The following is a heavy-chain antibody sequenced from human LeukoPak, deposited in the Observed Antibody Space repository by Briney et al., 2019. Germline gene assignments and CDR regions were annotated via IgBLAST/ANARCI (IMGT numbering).Heavy chain of an antibody. CDR2: IYYSGST. CDR3: ARDGGYSYGYPFDY. Sequence: SETLSLTCTVSGGSISSYYWSWIRQPPGKGLEWIGYIYYSGSTNYNPSPKSRVTISVDTSKNQFSLKLSSVTAADTAVYYCARDGGYSYGYPFDYWGQGTLVTVSS. D-gene: IGHD5-18*01. J-gene: IGHJ4*02. V-gene: IGHV4-59*01. CDR1: GGSISSYY.